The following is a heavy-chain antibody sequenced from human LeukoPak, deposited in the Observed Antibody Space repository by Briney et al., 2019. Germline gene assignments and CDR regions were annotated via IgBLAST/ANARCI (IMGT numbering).Heavy chain of an antibody. J-gene: IGHJ4*02. D-gene: IGHD3-9*01. CDR3: ARDGDGLDSAVY. V-gene: IGHV3-73*01. Sequence: GGSLRLSCAASGFTFSGSALHWVRQASGKGLEWVGRIRSTANGYATAYAASVKGRFTISRDDSKNTAYLQMNSLRAEDTAVYYCARDGDGLDSAVYWGQGTLVTVSS. CDR1: GFTFSGSA. CDR2: IRSTANGYAT.